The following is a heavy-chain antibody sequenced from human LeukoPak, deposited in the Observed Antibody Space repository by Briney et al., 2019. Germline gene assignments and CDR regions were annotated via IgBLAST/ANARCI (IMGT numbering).Heavy chain of an antibody. CDR3: ARDDCSTTPCYAY. CDR2: IWYDGSKT. D-gene: IGHD2-2*01. Sequence: GGSLRLSCTTSGFTFTNYGINWVRQAPGKGLEWVAAIWYDGSKTSYTDTVKGRFTVSRDISKNTVYLQMNGLKAEDTAVYYCARDDCSTTPCYAYWGQGTLVTVSS. J-gene: IGHJ4*02. V-gene: IGHV3-33*01. CDR1: GFTFTNYG.